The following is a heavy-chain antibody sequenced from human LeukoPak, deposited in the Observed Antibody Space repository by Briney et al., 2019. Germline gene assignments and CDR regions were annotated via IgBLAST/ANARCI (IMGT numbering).Heavy chain of an antibody. V-gene: IGHV3-11*01. J-gene: IGHJ4*02. Sequence: GGSLRLSCAASGFTFSDFYMSWIRQAPGKGLEWISYIRSSGSTIYYADSVKGRFTISRDNAKNSLYLQMNSLRAEDTAVYYCAKRGVGIAAAIDYWGQGTLVTVSS. CDR2: IRSSGSTI. D-gene: IGHD6-13*01. CDR3: AKRGVGIAAAIDY. CDR1: GFTFSDFY.